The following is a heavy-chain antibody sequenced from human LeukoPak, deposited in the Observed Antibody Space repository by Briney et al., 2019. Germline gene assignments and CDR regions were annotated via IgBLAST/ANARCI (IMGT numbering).Heavy chain of an antibody. D-gene: IGHD3-3*01. CDR3: AKVYRTDVRFLERLSGGGFDY. V-gene: IGHV3-23*01. CDR2: ISGSGGST. CDR1: GFTFSSYA. Sequence: PGGSLRLSCAASGFTFSSYAVSWVRQAPGKGLEWVSGISGSGGSTYYADSVKGRFTISRDNSKNTLYLQMNSLRAEDTAVYYCAKVYRTDVRFLERLSGGGFDYWGQGTLVTVSS. J-gene: IGHJ4*02.